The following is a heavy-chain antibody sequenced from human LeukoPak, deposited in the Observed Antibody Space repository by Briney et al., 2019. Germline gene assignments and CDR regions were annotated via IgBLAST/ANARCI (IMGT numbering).Heavy chain of an antibody. Sequence: PSETLSLTCTVSGGSISSYYWSWIRQPPGKGLEWIGYIYYSGSTNYNPSPKSRVTISVDTSKNQFSLKLSSVTAADTAVYYCARGKRRGYYDISGFDYWGQGTLVTVSS. D-gene: IGHD3-22*01. CDR3: ARGKRRGYYDISGFDY. CDR2: IYYSGST. CDR1: GGSISSYY. J-gene: IGHJ4*02. V-gene: IGHV4-59*08.